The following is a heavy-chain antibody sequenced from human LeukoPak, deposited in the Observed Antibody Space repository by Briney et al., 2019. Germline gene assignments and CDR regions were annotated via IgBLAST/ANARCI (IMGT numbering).Heavy chain of an antibody. D-gene: IGHD5-18*01. CDR2: ISSSGSTI. Sequence: PGGSLRLSCAASGFTFSSYEMNWVRQAPGKGLEWVSYISSSGSTIYYADSVKGRFTTSRDNAKNSLYLQMNSLRAEDTAVYYCATRGYSYGTLDYWGQGTLVTVSS. J-gene: IGHJ4*02. CDR3: ATRGYSYGTLDY. V-gene: IGHV3-48*03. CDR1: GFTFSSYE.